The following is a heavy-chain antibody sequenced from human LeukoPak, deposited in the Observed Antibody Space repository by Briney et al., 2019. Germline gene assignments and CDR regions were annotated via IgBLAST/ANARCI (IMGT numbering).Heavy chain of an antibody. V-gene: IGHV3-23*01. Sequence: GGSLRLSCAASGFTFSSYAMSWVRQAPGKGLEWVSAISGSGGSTYYADSVKGRFTISRDNSKNSLYLQMNSLRAEDTAVYYCSLVSGSGSYSYWGQGTLVTVSS. D-gene: IGHD3-10*01. CDR1: GFTFSSYA. CDR3: SLVSGSGSYSY. J-gene: IGHJ4*02. CDR2: ISGSGGST.